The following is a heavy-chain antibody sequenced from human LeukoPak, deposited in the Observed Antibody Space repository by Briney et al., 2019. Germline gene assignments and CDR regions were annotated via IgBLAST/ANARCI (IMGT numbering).Heavy chain of an antibody. V-gene: IGHV3-48*01. CDR1: GFTFSSYS. Sequence: GGSLRLSCAASGFTFSSYSMNWVRQAPGKGLEWVSYISSSSSTIYYADSVKGRFTISRDNAKNSLYLQMNSLRAEDTAVYYCASSYCGGDCHSGFDYWGQGTLVTVSS. CDR3: ASSYCGGDCHSGFDY. CDR2: ISSSSSTI. D-gene: IGHD2-21*02. J-gene: IGHJ4*02.